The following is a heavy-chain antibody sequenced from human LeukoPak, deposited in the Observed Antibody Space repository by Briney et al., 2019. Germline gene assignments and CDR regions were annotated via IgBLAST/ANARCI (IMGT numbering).Heavy chain of an antibody. CDR2: IDPNSGGT. CDR1: GYTFTGCY. D-gene: IGHD3-22*01. Sequence: ASVNVSCKASGYTFTGCYMHWVRQAPGQCLEWMGWIDPNSGGTNYAQKFQGRVTMTRDTSISTAYMELSRLRSDDTAVYYCARGGDSSGYYYYSFRNWFDPWGQGTLVTVSS. J-gene: IGHJ5*02. CDR3: ARGGDSSGYYYYSFRNWFDP. V-gene: IGHV1-2*02.